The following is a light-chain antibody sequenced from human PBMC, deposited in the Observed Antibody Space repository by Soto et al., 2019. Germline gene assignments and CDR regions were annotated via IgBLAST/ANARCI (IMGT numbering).Light chain of an antibody. CDR3: SSYGGNNNYV. CDR2: EVT. V-gene: IGLV2-8*01. CDR1: SSDVGGHNY. J-gene: IGLJ1*01. Sequence: QSVLTQPPSASGSPGQSVTISCTGTSSDVGGHNYVSWYQQHPGKAPKPMIYEVTERPSGVPDRFSGSKSANTASLTVSGLQAEDEADYYCSSYGGNNNYVFGTGTKVTVL.